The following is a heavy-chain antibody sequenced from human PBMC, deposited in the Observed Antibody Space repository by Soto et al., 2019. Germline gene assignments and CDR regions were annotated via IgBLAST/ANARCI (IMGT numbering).Heavy chain of an antibody. CDR2: ISTSNGNT. CDR1: GYTFTSYG. Sequence: QVQLVQSGAEVKKPGASVKVSCKASGYTFTSYGISWVRQAPGQGLEWMGWISTSNGNTKYAKKLQGRVTMTTDTSTSTAYMEVRSLRSNDTAVFYCAREMVRGVGSDYLGQGTLVTVSS. CDR3: AREMVRGVGSDY. V-gene: IGHV1-18*01. J-gene: IGHJ4*02. D-gene: IGHD3-10*01.